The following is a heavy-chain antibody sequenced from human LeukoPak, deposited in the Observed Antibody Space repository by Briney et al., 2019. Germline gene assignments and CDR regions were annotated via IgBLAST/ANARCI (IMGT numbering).Heavy chain of an antibody. V-gene: IGHV3-66*01. CDR1: GFTVSSNY. J-gene: IGHJ4*02. CDR2: IYSGGST. Sequence: QPGGSLRLSCAASGFTVSSNYMSWVRQAPGKGLEWVSDIYSGGSTYYADSVKGRFTISRDNSKNTLYLQMNSLRAEDTAVYYCAREVPAANYFDYWGQGTLVTVSS. CDR3: AREVPAANYFDY. D-gene: IGHD2-2*01.